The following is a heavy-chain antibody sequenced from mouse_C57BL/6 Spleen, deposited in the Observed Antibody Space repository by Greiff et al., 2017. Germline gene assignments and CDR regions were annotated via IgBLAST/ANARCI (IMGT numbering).Heavy chain of an antibody. J-gene: IGHJ4*01. CDR1: GYTFTDYE. Sequence: QVQLQQSGAELVRPGASVTLSCKASGYTFTDYEMHWVKQTPVHGLEWIGAIDPETGGTAYNQKFKGKAILTADKSSSTAYMELRSLTSEDSAVYYCTRLGGSSYGYAMDYWGQGTTVTVSS. CDR3: TRLGGSSYGYAMDY. CDR2: IDPETGGT. V-gene: IGHV1-15*01. D-gene: IGHD1-1*01.